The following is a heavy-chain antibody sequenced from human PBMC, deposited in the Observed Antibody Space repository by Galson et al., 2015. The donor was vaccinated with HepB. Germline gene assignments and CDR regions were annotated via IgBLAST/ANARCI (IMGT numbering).Heavy chain of an antibody. D-gene: IGHD5-12*01. V-gene: IGHV1-8*01. CDR1: GYTFTSYD. CDR3: AREFRGYSGYDFGYYYSYYGMDV. Sequence: SVKVSCKASGYTFTSYDINWVRQATGQGLEWMGWMNPNSGNTGYAQKFQGRVTMTRNTSISTAYMELSSLRSEDTAVYYCAREFRGYSGYDFGYYYSYYGMDVWGQGTPVTVSS. CDR2: MNPNSGNT. J-gene: IGHJ6*02.